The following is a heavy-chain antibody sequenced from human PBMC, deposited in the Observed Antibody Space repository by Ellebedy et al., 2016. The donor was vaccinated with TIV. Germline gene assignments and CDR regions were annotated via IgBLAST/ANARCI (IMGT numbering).Heavy chain of an antibody. CDR1: GGSFSGYY. Sequence: MPSETLSLTCAAYGGSFSGYYWSWIRQPPGKGLEWIGEINHSGSTNYNPSLKSRVTISVDTSKNQFSLKLSSVTAADTAVYYCARTYSSGWATGLYFDYWGQGTLVTVSS. CDR2: INHSGST. J-gene: IGHJ4*02. D-gene: IGHD6-19*01. CDR3: ARTYSSGWATGLYFDY. V-gene: IGHV4-34*01.